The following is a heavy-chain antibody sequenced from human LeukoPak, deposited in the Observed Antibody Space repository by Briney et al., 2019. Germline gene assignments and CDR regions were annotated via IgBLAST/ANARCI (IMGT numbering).Heavy chain of an antibody. V-gene: IGHV4-59*01. CDR3: ARGYSDSSGSWYLYYFDY. CDR1: GGSMSSYY. Sequence: PAETLSLTCTVSGGSMSSYYWSWIRQPPGKGLEWIGYIYYSGSTNYNPSLKSRVTISLDTSKSQFSLNLTSVIAADTAVYYCARGYSDSSGSWYLYYFDYWGQGTLVTVSS. D-gene: IGHD6-13*01. J-gene: IGHJ4*02. CDR2: IYYSGST.